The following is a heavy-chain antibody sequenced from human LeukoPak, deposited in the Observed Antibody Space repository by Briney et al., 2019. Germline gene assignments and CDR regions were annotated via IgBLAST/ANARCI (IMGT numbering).Heavy chain of an antibody. J-gene: IGHJ4*02. CDR3: VRVGYSYGYGDWNHFDY. V-gene: IGHV3-66*02. Sequence: GGSLRPSCAASGFTVSSNYMSWVRQAPGKGLEWVSIIYSGGSTYYAESVKGRFTISRDNSKNTLYLQMNSLRAEDAVVYFCVRVGYSYGYGDWNHFDYWGQGTLVTVSS. D-gene: IGHD5-18*01. CDR2: IYSGGST. CDR1: GFTVSSNY.